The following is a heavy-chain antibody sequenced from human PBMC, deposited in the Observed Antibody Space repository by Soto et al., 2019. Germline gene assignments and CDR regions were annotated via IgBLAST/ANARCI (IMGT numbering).Heavy chain of an antibody. Sequence: QVQLVQSGAEVKKPGSSVKVSCKASGGTLSSYRISWVRQAPGQGLEWMGGITPMFDTPNYAQKFQGRVTITADESTSPAYMELTSLRSDDTAVYYCARELGRTGADFWGQGTLVTVSS. D-gene: IGHD1-1*01. V-gene: IGHV1-69*01. CDR2: ITPMFDTP. CDR1: GGTLSSYR. J-gene: IGHJ4*02. CDR3: ARELGRTGADF.